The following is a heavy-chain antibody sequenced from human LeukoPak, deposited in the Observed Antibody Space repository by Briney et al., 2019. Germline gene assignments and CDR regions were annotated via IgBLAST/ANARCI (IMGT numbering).Heavy chain of an antibody. Sequence: PGGSLRLSCTASGFSFSRHSMNWARQLPGKGLDWVSRISPTGSTTSYADSVKGRFTVSRDNAKNTLYLQVNNLRAEDTAVYYCARGGNSNWSGVDLWGEGTLLSVSS. CDR2: ISPTGSTT. CDR1: GFSFSRHS. D-gene: IGHD6-6*01. CDR3: ARGGNSNWSGVDL. V-gene: IGHV3-74*01. J-gene: IGHJ4*02.